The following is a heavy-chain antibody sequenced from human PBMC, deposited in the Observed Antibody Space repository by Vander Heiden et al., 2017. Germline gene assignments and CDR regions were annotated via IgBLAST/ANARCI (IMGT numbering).Heavy chain of an antibody. CDR3: ARDGYSYGNDFDY. J-gene: IGHJ4*02. CDR2: IKQDGSEK. V-gene: IGHV3-7*01. D-gene: IGHD5-18*01. Sequence: EVQLVASGGGLVQPGGSLRLSCAASGFTFSSYWMSWVRQAPGKGLEWVANIKQDGSEKYYVDSVKGRFTISRDNAKNSLYLQMNSLRAEDTAVYYCARDGYSYGNDFDYWGQGTLVTVSS. CDR1: GFTFSSYW.